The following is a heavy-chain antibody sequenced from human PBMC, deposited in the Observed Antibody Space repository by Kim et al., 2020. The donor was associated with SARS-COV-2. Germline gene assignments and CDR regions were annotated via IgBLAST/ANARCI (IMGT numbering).Heavy chain of an antibody. CDR2: WYT. J-gene: IGHJ3*02. D-gene: IGHD5-18*01. Sequence: WYTAYAVSVKGLISSNPDTAQNQFSLQLNSMTPEDTAVYYCARGINSAFDIWGQGTVVTVSS. CDR3: ARGINSAFDI. V-gene: IGHV6-1*01.